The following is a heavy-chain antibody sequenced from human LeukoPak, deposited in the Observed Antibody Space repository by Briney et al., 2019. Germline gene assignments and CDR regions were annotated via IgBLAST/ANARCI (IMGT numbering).Heavy chain of an antibody. CDR1: GFSFSNAW. CDR2: IKSKTDGGTT. V-gene: IGHV3-15*01. J-gene: IGHJ1*01. Sequence: EGSLRLSCAVSGFSFSNAWMSWVRQAPGKGLEWVGRIKSKTDGGTTDYAAPVKGRFTISRDDSKNTLYLQMNSLKTEDTAVYYCTTDEYYYDSSGHSEYFQHWGQGTLVTVSS. D-gene: IGHD3-22*01. CDR3: TTDEYYYDSSGHSEYFQH.